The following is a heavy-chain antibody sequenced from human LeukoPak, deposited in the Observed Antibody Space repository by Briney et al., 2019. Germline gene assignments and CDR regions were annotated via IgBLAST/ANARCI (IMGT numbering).Heavy chain of an antibody. J-gene: IGHJ4*02. Sequence: GGSLRLSCAASGLRFDNAWMSWVRQAPGKGLVWVSRINPDGTTTSYADSVKGRFTISRDNAKDTVYLQMNSLRAEDTAVYYCARVSIGWYSFDYWGQGTLVTVSS. CDR1: GLRFDNAW. CDR3: ARVSIGWYSFDY. D-gene: IGHD6-19*01. V-gene: IGHV3-74*01. CDR2: INPDGTTT.